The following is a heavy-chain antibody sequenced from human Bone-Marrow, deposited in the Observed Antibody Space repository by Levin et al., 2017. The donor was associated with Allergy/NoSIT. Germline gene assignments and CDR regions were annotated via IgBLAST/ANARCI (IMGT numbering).Heavy chain of an antibody. Sequence: SCAASGFPVSSNYMSWVRQAPGKGLEWVSVVSSAGSTYYADSVKGRFTISRDNSKNTLYLQMNSLRAEDTAVYYCARVRGDYDSSGYYHPYYFDYWGQGTLVTVSS. CDR3: ARVRGDYDSSGYYHPYYFDY. CDR1: GFPVSSNY. J-gene: IGHJ4*02. V-gene: IGHV3-53*01. CDR2: VSSAGST. D-gene: IGHD3-22*01.